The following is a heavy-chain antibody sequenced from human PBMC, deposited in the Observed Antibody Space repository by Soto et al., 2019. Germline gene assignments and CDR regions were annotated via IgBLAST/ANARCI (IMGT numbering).Heavy chain of an antibody. CDR1: GYPVTAYY. D-gene: IGHD6-19*01. J-gene: IGHJ3*02. CDR2: INPATGAA. Sequence: QLHLVQSGAVVKKPGASVTVSCSASGYPVTAYYMHWVRQAPGRGLEWMGGINPATGAAKYTQRFQGRVTLPQDTSKATVFLELGGLPPGATAGFCCTRGGGVRVAGSAAFDMWGQGTLVTVSS. CDR3: TRGGGVRVAGSAAFDM. V-gene: IGHV1-2*02.